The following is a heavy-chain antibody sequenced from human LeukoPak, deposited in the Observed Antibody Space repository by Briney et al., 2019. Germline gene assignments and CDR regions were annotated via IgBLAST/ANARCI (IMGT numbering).Heavy chain of an antibody. D-gene: IGHD2-15*01. J-gene: IGHJ6*04. V-gene: IGHV1-18*04. CDR2: ISAYNGNT. CDR1: GYTFISYG. CDR3: ARDMVVAATTEGYGMDV. Sequence: ASVRVSCKASGYTFISYGISWVRQAPGQVLEWMGYISAYNGNTNYAHKLQGRVTVTTDTSTTTAYMELRSLRSDDTAVYYCARDMVVAATTEGYGMDVWGKGTTVTVSS.